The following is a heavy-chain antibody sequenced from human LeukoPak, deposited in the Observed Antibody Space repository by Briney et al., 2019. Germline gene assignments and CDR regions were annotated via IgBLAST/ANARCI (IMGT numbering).Heavy chain of an antibody. D-gene: IGHD3-10*01. CDR3: ARQPYGSGSSNFDY. CDR1: GGSFSGYY. J-gene: IGHJ4*02. CDR2: INHSGST. V-gene: IGHV4-34*01. Sequence: PSETLSLTCAVYGGSFSGYYWSWIRQPPGKGLEWIGEINHSGSTNYNPSLKSRVTISVDTSKNQFSLKLSSVTAADTAVYYCARQPYGSGSSNFDYWGQGTLVTVSS.